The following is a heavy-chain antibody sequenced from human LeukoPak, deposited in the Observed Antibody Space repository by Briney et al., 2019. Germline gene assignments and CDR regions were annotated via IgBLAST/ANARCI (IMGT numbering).Heavy chain of an antibody. V-gene: IGHV1-69*02. J-gene: IGHJ1*01. D-gene: IGHD2-21*02. CDR1: RGTFSSYT. CDR3: ARCGGDCYGEYFHH. Sequence: AAVKVSCKASRGTFSSYTISWVRPAPGQGVEWMGRIIPILGIANYAQKFQGRVTITADKSTSTAYMELSSLRSEDTAVYYCARCGGDCYGEYFHHWGQGTLVTVSS. CDR2: IIPILGIA.